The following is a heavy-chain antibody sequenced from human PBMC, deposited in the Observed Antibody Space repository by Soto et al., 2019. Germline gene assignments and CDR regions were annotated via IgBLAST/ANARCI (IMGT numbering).Heavy chain of an antibody. CDR2: IIPIFGTA. D-gene: IGHD3-22*01. V-gene: IGHV1-69*13. CDR3: ARDLLPDFNWFDP. J-gene: IGHJ5*02. CDR1: GGTFSSYA. Sequence: WASVKVSCKASGGTFSSYAISWVRQAPGQGLEWMGGIIPIFGTANYAQKFQGRVTITADESTSTAYMELSSLRSEDTAVYYCARDLLPDFNWFDPWGQGTLVTVSS.